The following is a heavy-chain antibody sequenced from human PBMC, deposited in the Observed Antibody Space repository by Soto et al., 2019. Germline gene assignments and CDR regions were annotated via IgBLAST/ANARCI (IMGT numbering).Heavy chain of an antibody. D-gene: IGHD6-25*01. V-gene: IGHV3-23*01. CDR1: GFTFSSHV. CDR2: ISTGGGST. J-gene: IGHJ4*02. CDR3: ARSREIIASAGSFDY. Sequence: EVQLLESGGGLVQPGGSLRLSCAASGFTFSSHVMSWVRQAPGKGLEWVSGISTGGGSTDYADSVKGRFTISRDNSKNTLHLQMKSLRAEDTAVYYCARSREIIASAGSFDYWGQGTLVTASS.